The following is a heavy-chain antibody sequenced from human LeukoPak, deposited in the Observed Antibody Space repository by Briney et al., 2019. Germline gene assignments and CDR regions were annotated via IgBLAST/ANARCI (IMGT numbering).Heavy chain of an antibody. CDR3: ARDYDSSGPDY. CDR1: GFTFSSYA. CDR2: ISYDGSNK. J-gene: IGHJ4*02. D-gene: IGHD3-22*01. V-gene: IGHV3-30-3*01. Sequence: GSLRLSCAASGFTFSSYAMHWVRQAPGKGLEWVAVISYDGSNKYYADSVKGRFTISRDNSKNTLYLQMNSLRAEDTAVYYCARDYDSSGPDYWGQGTLVTVSS.